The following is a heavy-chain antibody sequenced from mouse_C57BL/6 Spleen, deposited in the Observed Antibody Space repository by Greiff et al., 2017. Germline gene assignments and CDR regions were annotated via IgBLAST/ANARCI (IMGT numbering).Heavy chain of an antibody. Sequence: QVQLQQSGAELARPGASVKLSCKASGYTFTSYGISWVKQRTGQGLEWIGEIYPRSGNTYSNEKFKGKATLTADKASSTAYMELRSLTSEASAVYFCARVESNYRWYFDVWGTGTTVTVSS. D-gene: IGHD2-5*01. J-gene: IGHJ1*03. CDR1: GYTFTSYG. V-gene: IGHV1-81*01. CDR3: ARVESNYRWYFDV. CDR2: IYPRSGNT.